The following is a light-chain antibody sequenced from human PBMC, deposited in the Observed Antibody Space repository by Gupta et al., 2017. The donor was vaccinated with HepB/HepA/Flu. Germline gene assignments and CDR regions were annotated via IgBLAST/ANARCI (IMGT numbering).Light chain of an antibody. CDR3: QQSYRTPCS. V-gene: IGKV1-39*01. J-gene: IGKJ2*04. Sequence: DLQMTQSPYSLSASVGDRVTITCRASQSISSYLNWYQQKPGKAPKLLIYAASSLPSGVPSRFSGSGSGTDFTLTISSLQPEDFATYYCQQSYRTPCSFGQGTKLEIK. CDR1: QSISSY. CDR2: AAS.